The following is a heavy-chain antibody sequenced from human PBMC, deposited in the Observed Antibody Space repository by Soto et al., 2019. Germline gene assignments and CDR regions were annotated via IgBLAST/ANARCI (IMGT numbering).Heavy chain of an antibody. D-gene: IGHD1-20*01. J-gene: IGHJ4*02. CDR3: ATSQKGYNWNYFDH. V-gene: IGHV4-39*01. Sequence: SETLSLTCTVSGGSISSGGYYWSWIRQHPGRGPEWIGSVFYTGFTSYNPSLESRVSVSVDTSKNQFSLKVSGVSAADTAVCYCATSQKGYNWNYFDHWGQGALVTVSS. CDR1: GGSISSGGYY. CDR2: VFYTGFT.